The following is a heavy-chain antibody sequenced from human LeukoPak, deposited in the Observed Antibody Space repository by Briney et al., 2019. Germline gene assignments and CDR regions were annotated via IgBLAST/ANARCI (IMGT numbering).Heavy chain of an antibody. CDR3: ARTTYCSSTSCPKNAFDI. CDR2: IYYSGST. D-gene: IGHD2-2*01. V-gene: IGHV4-31*03. J-gene: IGHJ3*02. CDR1: GGSISSGGYY. Sequence: PSETLSLTCTVSGGSISSGGYYWSWIRQHPGKGLEWIGYIYYSGSTYYNPSLKSRVTISVDTSKNQFSLKLSSVTAADTAVYYCARTTYCSSTSCPKNAFDIWGQGTMVTVSS.